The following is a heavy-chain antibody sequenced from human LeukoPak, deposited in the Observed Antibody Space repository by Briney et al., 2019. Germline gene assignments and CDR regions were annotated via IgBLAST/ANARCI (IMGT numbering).Heavy chain of an antibody. J-gene: IGHJ4*02. CDR2: IRYDGSNK. D-gene: IGHD6-6*01. V-gene: IGHV3-30*02. CDR3: AKDGYSSSPVDY. Sequence: GGSLRLSCAASGFTFSSYGMHRVRQAPGKGLEWVAFIRYDGSNKYYADSVKGRFTISRDNSKNTLYLQMNSLRAEDTAVYYCAKDGYSSSPVDYWGQGTLVTVSS. CDR1: GFTFSSYG.